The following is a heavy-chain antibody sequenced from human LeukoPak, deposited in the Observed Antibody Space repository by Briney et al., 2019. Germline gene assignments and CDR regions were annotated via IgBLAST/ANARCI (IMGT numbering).Heavy chain of an antibody. CDR2: IYYSGST. D-gene: IGHD2-21*01. V-gene: IGHV4-61*01. Sequence: PSETLSLTCTVSGGSISSSSYYWGWIRQPPGKGLEWIGYIYYSGSTNYNPSLKSRVTISADTSKNQFSLKLSSVTAADTAVYYCARDQVNYFDYWGQGTLVTVSS. CDR1: GGSISSSSYY. J-gene: IGHJ4*02. CDR3: ARDQVNYFDY.